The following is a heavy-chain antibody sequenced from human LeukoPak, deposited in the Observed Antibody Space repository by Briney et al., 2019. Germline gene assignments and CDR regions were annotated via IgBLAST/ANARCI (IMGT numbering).Heavy chain of an antibody. CDR2: IYPGDSDT. CDR1: GYSFTSYW. D-gene: IGHD3-22*01. CDR3: ARHPYYYDSSRYYFAYYGMDV. Sequence: GESLKISCKGSGYSFTSYWIGWVRQMPGKGLEWMGIIYPGDSDTRYSPSFQGQVTISADKSISTAYLQWSSLKASDTAMYYCARHPYYYDSSRYYFAYYGMDVWGQGTTVTVSS. V-gene: IGHV5-51*01. J-gene: IGHJ6*02.